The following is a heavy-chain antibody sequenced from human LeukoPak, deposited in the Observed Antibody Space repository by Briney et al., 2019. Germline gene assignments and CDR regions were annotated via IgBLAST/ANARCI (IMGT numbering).Heavy chain of an antibody. J-gene: IGHJ5*02. D-gene: IGHD4-17*01. CDR3: ARGIPTETTRRTNWFDP. CDR1: GYSFTSYW. V-gene: IGHV5-51*01. CDR2: IYPGDSDT. Sequence: GESLKISCKGSGYSFTSYWIGWVRQMPGKGLEWMGIIYPGDSDTRYSPSFQGQVTISADKSISTAYLQWSSLKASDTAMYYCARGIPTETTRRTNWFDPWGQGTLVTVSS.